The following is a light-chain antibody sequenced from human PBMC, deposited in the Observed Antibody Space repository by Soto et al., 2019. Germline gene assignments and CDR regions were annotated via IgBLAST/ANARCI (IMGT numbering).Light chain of an antibody. CDR1: SSDVGGYNY. CDR2: DVR. Sequence: QSVLTQPASVSGSPGQSITISCTGTSSDVGGYNYVSWYQQHPGKAPKLMIYDVRNRPSGVSNRFSGSKSVNTASLTISGLQAEDEADYYCSSYTTISPYVFVTVTVVTDL. CDR3: SSYTTISPYV. J-gene: IGLJ1*01. V-gene: IGLV2-14*01.